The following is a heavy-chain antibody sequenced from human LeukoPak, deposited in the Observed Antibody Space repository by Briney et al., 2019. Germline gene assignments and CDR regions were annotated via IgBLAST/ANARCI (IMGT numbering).Heavy chain of an antibody. CDR1: GFTFSSYA. CDR3: ARALSSWYGVLGASDI. V-gene: IGHV3-30-3*01. Sequence: GGSLRLSCAASGFTFSSYAMHWVRQAPGKGLEWVAVISYDGSNKYYADSVKGRFTISRDNSKNTLYLQMNSLRAEDTAVYYCARALSSWYGVLGASDIWGQGTMVTVSS. D-gene: IGHD6-13*01. CDR2: ISYDGSNK. J-gene: IGHJ3*02.